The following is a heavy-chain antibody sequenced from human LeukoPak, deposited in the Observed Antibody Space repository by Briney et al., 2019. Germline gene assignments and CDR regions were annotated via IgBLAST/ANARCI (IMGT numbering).Heavy chain of an antibody. J-gene: IGHJ4*02. CDR2: ISWNSGSI. D-gene: IGHD5-12*01. V-gene: IGHV3-9*01. CDR3: AKGTRGGYDFLNPGDY. Sequence: GRSLRLSCAASGFTFDDYAMHWVRQAPGKGLEWVSGISWNSGSIGYADSVKGRFTISRDNAKNSLYLQMNSLRAGDTALYYCAKGTRGGYDFLNPGDYWGRGTLVTVSS. CDR1: GFTFDDYA.